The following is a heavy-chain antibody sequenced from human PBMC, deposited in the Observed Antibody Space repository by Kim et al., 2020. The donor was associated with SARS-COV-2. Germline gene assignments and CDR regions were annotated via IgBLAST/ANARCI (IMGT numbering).Heavy chain of an antibody. Sequence: SETLSLTCAVSGGSISSSNWWSWVRQPPGKGLEWIGEIYHSGSTNYNPSLKSRVTISVDKSKNQFSLKLSSVTAADTAVYYCARGSSYSSGWVAYWGQGTLVTVSS. J-gene: IGHJ4*02. CDR3: ARGSSYSSGWVAY. D-gene: IGHD6-19*01. V-gene: IGHV4-4*02. CDR2: IYHSGST. CDR1: GGSISSSNW.